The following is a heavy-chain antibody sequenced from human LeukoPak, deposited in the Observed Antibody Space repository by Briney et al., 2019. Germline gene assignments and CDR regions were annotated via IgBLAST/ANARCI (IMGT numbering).Heavy chain of an antibody. CDR1: GDSITSYAW. CDR3: ARDRIDYSNYEWYFDL. D-gene: IGHD4-11*01. CDR2: IHLNGIT. Sequence: SETLSLTCSVSGDSITSYAWWSWVRQPPGKGLEWIGEIHLNGITNYNPSLKSRVTMSVDTSKNQFSLKLSSVTAADTAVYYCARDRIDYSNYEWYFDLWGRGTLVTVSS. J-gene: IGHJ2*01. V-gene: IGHV4-4*02.